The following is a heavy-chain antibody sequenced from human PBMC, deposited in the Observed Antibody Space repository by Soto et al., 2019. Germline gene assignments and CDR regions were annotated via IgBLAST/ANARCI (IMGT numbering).Heavy chain of an antibody. J-gene: IGHJ4*02. CDR3: EKDDGGDPATAPH. CDR1: GITISNYP. CDR2: ISGSGDRT. V-gene: IGHV3-23*01. D-gene: IGHD2-21*01. Sequence: EVQLLESGGGLVQPGGSLRLSCAASGITISNYPMSWVRQAPGKGLDWVSGISGSGDRTYDADSAKGRFTISKDISKNSLSLQLDSLRVEDTAVYFCEKDDGGDPATAPHWGQGTLVIVSS.